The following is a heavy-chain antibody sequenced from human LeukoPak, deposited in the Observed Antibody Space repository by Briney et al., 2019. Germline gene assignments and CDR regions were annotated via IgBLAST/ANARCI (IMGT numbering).Heavy chain of an antibody. J-gene: IGHJ4*02. CDR2: IRNSGNT. CDR3: ARHVYGEYGPGDY. Sequence: SETLSLTCTVSGDSFSSSSHYWGCLRQPPGRGLEWIGSIRNSGNTYYSPSLKSRVTISVDTSKNQFSLKLSSVTAADTAVYYCARHVYGEYGPGDYWGQGILITVSS. CDR1: GDSFSSSSHY. V-gene: IGHV4-39*01. D-gene: IGHD4-17*01.